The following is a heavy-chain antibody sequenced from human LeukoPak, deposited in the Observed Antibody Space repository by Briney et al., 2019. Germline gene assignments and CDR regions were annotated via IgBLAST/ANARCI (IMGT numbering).Heavy chain of an antibody. D-gene: IGHD6-19*01. CDR1: GFTFSSYA. Sequence: GGSLRLSCAASGFTFSSYAMSWVRQAPGKGLEWVGRIQSKSDGGTADYAAPVKGRFTISRDDSKNTLYLQMNSLKTEDTAVYYCTTPLLAVAGAEVDYWGQGTLVTVSS. CDR3: TTPLLAVAGAEVDY. CDR2: IQSKSDGGTA. J-gene: IGHJ4*02. V-gene: IGHV3-15*01.